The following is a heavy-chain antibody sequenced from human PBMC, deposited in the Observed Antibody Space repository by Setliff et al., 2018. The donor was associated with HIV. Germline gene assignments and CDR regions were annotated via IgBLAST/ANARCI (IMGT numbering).Heavy chain of an antibody. D-gene: IGHD4-4*01. CDR2: ISIGSGGAI. CDR3: ARWGYSRDGMDV. J-gene: IGHJ6*02. CDR1: GFTFRNYK. V-gene: IGHV3-48*03. Sequence: GSLRLSCAASGFTFRNYKFNWVRQAPGRGLEWVSSISIGSGGAIDYADSVQGRFTISRDNSKNSLYLQMNSLRVEDTAVYYCARWGYSRDGMDVWGQGTTVTVSS.